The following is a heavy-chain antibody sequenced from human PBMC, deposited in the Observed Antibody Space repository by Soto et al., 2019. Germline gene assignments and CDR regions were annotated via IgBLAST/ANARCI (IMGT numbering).Heavy chain of an antibody. Sequence: PGGSLRLSCAASGFTFSSYGMHWVRQAPGKGLEWVAVIWYDGSNKYYADSVKGRFTISRDNSKNTLYLQMNSLRAEDTAVYYCARDLNKPLEWLLTPSYGMDVWGQGTTVTVSS. V-gene: IGHV3-33*01. CDR2: IWYDGSNK. D-gene: IGHD3-3*01. J-gene: IGHJ6*02. CDR3: ARDLNKPLEWLLTPSYGMDV. CDR1: GFTFSSYG.